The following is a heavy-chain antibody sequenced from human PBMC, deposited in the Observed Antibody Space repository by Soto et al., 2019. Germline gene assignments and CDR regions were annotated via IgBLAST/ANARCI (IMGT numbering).Heavy chain of an antibody. CDR1: GFKFSSYA. V-gene: IGHV3-23*01. D-gene: IGHD3-16*01. Sequence: VGSQRLSCTASGFKFSSYAMSWVSKEQGKGLEWVSAISGSGGSTYYADSVKGRFTISRDNSKNTLYLQMNSLRAEDTAVYYCAKDLGNMGDYVWGSYSYYYYGMDVWGQGTTVTVSS. CDR2: ISGSGGST. J-gene: IGHJ6*02. CDR3: AKDLGNMGDYVWGSYSYYYYGMDV.